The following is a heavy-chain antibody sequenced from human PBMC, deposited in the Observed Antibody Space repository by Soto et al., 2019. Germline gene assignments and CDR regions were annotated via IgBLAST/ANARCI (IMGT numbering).Heavy chain of an antibody. V-gene: IGHV3-23*01. Sequence: EVQLLESGGGLVQPGGSLRLSCAASGFTFSSYAMSWVRQAPGKGVEWVSIISGSGGDTYYTDSVKGRFTISRDNSNNTLYLQMNSLIAEDTAVYYCAKSIPAAGTGFWGQGTLVTVSS. CDR1: GFTFSSYA. CDR3: AKSIPAAGTGF. D-gene: IGHD6-13*01. J-gene: IGHJ4*01. CDR2: ISGSGGDT.